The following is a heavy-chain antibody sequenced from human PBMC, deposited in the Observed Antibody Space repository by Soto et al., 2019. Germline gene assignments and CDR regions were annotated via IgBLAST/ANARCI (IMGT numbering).Heavy chain of an antibody. V-gene: IGHV4-31*02. CDR3: ARVDSSGYFFDY. CDR1: GGSISSGGYY. CDR2: IYYSGST. Sequence: PSETLSLTCTVSGGSISSGGYYWSWIRQHPGKGLEWIGYIYYSGSTYYNPSLKSRVTISVDTSKNQFSLKLSSVTAAYTAVYYWARVDSSGYFFDYWGKGTLVTVSS. D-gene: IGHD3-22*01. J-gene: IGHJ4*02.